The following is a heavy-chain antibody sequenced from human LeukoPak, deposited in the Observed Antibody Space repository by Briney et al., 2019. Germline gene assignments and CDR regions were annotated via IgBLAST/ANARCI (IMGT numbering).Heavy chain of an antibody. CDR3: ARHSCSSTSCYYHYGMGV. Sequence: SETLSFTCTVSGGSISSYYWSWIRQPPGKGLEWIGYIYYSGSTNYNPSLKSRVTISVDTSKNQFSLKLSSVTAADTAVYYCARHSCSSTSCYYHYGMGVWGQGTTDTVSS. V-gene: IGHV4-59*08. D-gene: IGHD2-2*01. CDR1: GGSISSYY. J-gene: IGHJ6*02. CDR2: IYYSGST.